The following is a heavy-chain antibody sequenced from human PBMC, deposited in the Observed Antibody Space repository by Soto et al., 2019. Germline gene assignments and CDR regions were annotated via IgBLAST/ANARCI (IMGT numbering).Heavy chain of an antibody. CDR3: ARHDDLWSGKYYYYGMDV. Sequence: PGESLKISCKGSGYSFTSYWIGWVRQMPGKGLEWMGVIYPGDSDTRYSPSFQGQVTISADKSISTAYLQWSSLKASDTAMYYCARHDDLWSGKYYYYGMDVWGQGTTVTVSS. CDR2: IYPGDSDT. V-gene: IGHV5-51*01. J-gene: IGHJ6*02. D-gene: IGHD3-3*01. CDR1: GYSFTSYW.